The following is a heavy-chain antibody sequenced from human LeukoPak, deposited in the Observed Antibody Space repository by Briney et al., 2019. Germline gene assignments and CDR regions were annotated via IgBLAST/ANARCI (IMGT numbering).Heavy chain of an antibody. CDR1: GFTFSNVW. V-gene: IGHV3-15*01. CDR3: TTVCGDSRACYYDSNFDF. D-gene: IGHD3-22*01. CDR2: IKSKTDGGTT. J-gene: IGHJ4*02. Sequence: GGSLRLSCAASGFTFSNVWMSWVRQAPGKGLEWVGRIKSKTDGGTTDYSAPVKGRFSMSRDDSKNTLYLQMNSLKTEDTAVYYCTTVCGDSRACYYDSNFDFWGQGTLVTVSS.